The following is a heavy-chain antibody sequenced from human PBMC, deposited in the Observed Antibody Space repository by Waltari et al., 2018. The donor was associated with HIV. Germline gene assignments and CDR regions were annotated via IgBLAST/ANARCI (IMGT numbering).Heavy chain of an antibody. Sequence: EVQLVETGGGLIQPGGSLRLSCAASGFTVSSNYMSWVRQAPGKGLEWVSSSDSGGSTYYADSVKGRFTISRDSSKNTVYLQMNSLRAEDTAVYYCAREGSRGWRSDMDVWGQGTTVTVSS. J-gene: IGHJ6*02. CDR1: GFTVSSNY. CDR3: AREGSRGWRSDMDV. D-gene: IGHD6-19*01. V-gene: IGHV3-53*02. CDR2: SDSGGST.